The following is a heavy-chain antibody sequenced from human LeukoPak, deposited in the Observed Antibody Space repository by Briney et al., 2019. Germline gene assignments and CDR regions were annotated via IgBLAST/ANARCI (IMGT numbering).Heavy chain of an antibody. J-gene: IGHJ4*02. Sequence: GGSLRLSCAASGFTFSSYEMNWVRQAPGKGLEWVSYTSSSGSTIYYADSVKGRFTISRDNAKNSLYLQMNSLRAEDTAVYYCARETFCTNTTCPIGDHFDYWGQGTLVTVSS. CDR2: TSSSGSTI. CDR3: ARETFCTNTTCPIGDHFDY. D-gene: IGHD2-2*01. CDR1: GFTFSSYE. V-gene: IGHV3-48*03.